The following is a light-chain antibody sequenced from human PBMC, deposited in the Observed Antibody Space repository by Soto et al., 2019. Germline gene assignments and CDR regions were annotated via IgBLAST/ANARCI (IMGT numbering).Light chain of an antibody. CDR1: SSDVGGYNY. Sequence: QSALTQPRSVSRSPGQSVTISCTGTSSDVGGYNYVSWYQQHPGKAPKLIIYDVSKRPSGVPDRFSGSKSGNTASLTISGLQAEDEADYYCCSYAGSYPLVFGTGTKVTVL. V-gene: IGLV2-11*01. J-gene: IGLJ1*01. CDR2: DVS. CDR3: CSYAGSYPLV.